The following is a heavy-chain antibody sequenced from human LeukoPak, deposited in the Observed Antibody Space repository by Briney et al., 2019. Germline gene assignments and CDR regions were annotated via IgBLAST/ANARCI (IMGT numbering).Heavy chain of an antibody. Sequence: TSETLSLTCTVSGGSISSSSYYWGWIRQPPGKGLEWIGSIYYSGSTYYNPSLKSRVTISVDTSKNQFSLKLSSVTAADTAVYYCARSFRGYDGSGSLFDYWGQGTLVTVSS. CDR3: ARSFRGYDGSGSLFDY. D-gene: IGHD3-10*01. V-gene: IGHV4-39*01. CDR1: GGSISSSSYY. CDR2: IYYSGST. J-gene: IGHJ4*02.